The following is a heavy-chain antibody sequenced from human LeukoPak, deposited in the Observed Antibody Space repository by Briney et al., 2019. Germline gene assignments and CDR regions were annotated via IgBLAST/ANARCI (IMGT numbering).Heavy chain of an antibody. D-gene: IGHD6-19*01. CDR1: GYTLTELS. V-gene: IGHV1-24*01. Sequence: ASVKVSCKVSGYTLTELSMHWVRQAPGKGLEWMGGFDPEDGETIYAQKFQGRVTMTEDTSTDTAYMELSSLRSEDTAVYYCATVPHGYSSGGFDYWGQGTLVTVSS. CDR3: ATVPHGYSSGGFDY. J-gene: IGHJ4*02. CDR2: FDPEDGET.